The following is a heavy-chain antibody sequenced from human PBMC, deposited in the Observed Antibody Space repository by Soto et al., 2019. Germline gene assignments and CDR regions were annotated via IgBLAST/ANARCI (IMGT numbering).Heavy chain of an antibody. D-gene: IGHD6-25*01. V-gene: IGHV4-39*01. CDR1: GGSISSSSYY. CDR3: ATSTGGLLPVRLDY. Sequence: PSETLSLTCTVSGGSISSSSYYWGWIRQPPGKGLEGIGSIYYSGSTYYNPSLKSRVTISVDTSKNQCSLKLRSVTAADTAVYYCATSTGGLLPVRLDYWGQGTLVTVSS. J-gene: IGHJ4*02. CDR2: IYYSGST.